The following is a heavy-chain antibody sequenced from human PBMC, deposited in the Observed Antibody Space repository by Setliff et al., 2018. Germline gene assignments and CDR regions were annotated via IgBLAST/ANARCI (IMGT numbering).Heavy chain of an antibody. V-gene: IGHV2-26*01. CDR2: IFSNDEK. CDR3: ARYYYDSSAYYPFLY. D-gene: IGHD3-22*01. Sequence: SGPTLVNPTETLTLTCTVSGFSLSNARMGVSWIRQPPGKTLEWLAHIFSNDEKSYSTSLESRLTISKDTSKSQVVLTMTNMDPADTATHYCARYYYDSSAYYPFLYWGQGMLVTVSS. CDR1: GFSLSNARMG. J-gene: IGHJ4*02.